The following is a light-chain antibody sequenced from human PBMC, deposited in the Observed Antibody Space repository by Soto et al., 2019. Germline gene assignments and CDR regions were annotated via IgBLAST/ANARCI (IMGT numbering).Light chain of an antibody. Sequence: QSVLTQPPSVFGAPGQRVTISCTGRSYNIGAGYDVHWYQQLPGTAPKLLIYGNSNRPSGVPDRFSGSKSGTSASLAITGLQAEDGADYYCQSYDSSLVYVFGTGTKVTVL. CDR3: QSYDSSLVYV. V-gene: IGLV1-40*01. J-gene: IGLJ1*01. CDR1: SYNIGAGYD. CDR2: GNS.